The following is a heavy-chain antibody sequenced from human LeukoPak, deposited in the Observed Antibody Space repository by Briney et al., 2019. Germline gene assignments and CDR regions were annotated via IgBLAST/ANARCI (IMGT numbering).Heavy chain of an antibody. CDR3: AKEVYYDSSAYLDY. CDR2: ISSDGRNT. D-gene: IGHD3-22*01. Sequence: GGSLRLSCAASGFTVSSNYMSWVRQAPGKGLEWVSVISSDGRNTYYADSVKGRFTISRDNSKNTVFLQMNSLRAEDTAVYYCAKEVYYDSSAYLDYWGQGTLVTVSA. CDR1: GFTVSSNY. V-gene: IGHV3-30*18. J-gene: IGHJ4*02.